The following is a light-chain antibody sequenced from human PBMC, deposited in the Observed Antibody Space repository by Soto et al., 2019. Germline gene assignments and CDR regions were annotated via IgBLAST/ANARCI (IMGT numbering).Light chain of an antibody. CDR2: DAS. J-gene: IGKJ1*01. CDR1: QSVSSY. CDR3: QQRSNWPPWT. Sequence: EIVLTQSPATLSLSPGERATLSCRASQSVSSYLAWYQHKPGQAPRLLIYDASNSATGIPARFSGSGSGTDFTLTISSLEPEDFAVYYCQQRSNWPPWTFGQGTKVEIK. V-gene: IGKV3-11*01.